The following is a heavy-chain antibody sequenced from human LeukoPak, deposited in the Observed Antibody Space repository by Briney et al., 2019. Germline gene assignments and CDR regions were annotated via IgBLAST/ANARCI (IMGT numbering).Heavy chain of an antibody. CDR3: ARTPVVILFACDM. Sequence: GGSLRLSCAASGFTFSSYSMNWVRQAPGKGLEWVSSISSSSSYIYYADSVKGRFTISRDNAKISLYLQMNSLRAEDTAVYYCARTPVVILFACDMWGQGTMVTVSS. J-gene: IGHJ3*02. CDR1: GFTFSSYS. V-gene: IGHV3-21*01. D-gene: IGHD3-22*01. CDR2: ISSSSSYI.